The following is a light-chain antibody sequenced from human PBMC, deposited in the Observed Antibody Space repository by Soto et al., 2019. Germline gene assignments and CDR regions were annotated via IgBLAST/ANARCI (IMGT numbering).Light chain of an antibody. J-gene: IGLJ1*01. CDR1: SSDVGFYNY. V-gene: IGLV2-14*03. Sequence: QSVLTQPASVSGSPGQSITISCTGTSSDVGFYNYVSLYQHHPGKAPKLMIYDVSNRPSGVSDRFSGSKSGNTASLTISGLQADDEADYYCSSYTSTNTLFVFGTGTKVTVL. CDR3: SSYTSTNTLFV. CDR2: DVS.